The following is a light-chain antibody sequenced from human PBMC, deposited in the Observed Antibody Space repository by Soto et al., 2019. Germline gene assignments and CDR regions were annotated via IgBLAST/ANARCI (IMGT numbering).Light chain of an antibody. J-gene: IGLJ3*02. CDR1: RSNIGTHY. Sequence: QSALTQPPTASGTPGQRVTISCSGSRSNIGTHYGYWYQQVPGKAPKLLIYSNNQRPSGVPDRFSGSKSGASVSLAISGLRSEDEADYYCAAWDDSLTGVMFGGGTKLTV. CDR2: SNN. CDR3: AAWDDSLTGVM. V-gene: IGLV1-47*02.